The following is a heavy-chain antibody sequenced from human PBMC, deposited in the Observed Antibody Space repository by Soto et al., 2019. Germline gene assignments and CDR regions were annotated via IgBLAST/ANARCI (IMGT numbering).Heavy chain of an antibody. CDR1: GFTFSDYY. CDR3: ARDRGSSSWGGYYYYYGMDV. V-gene: IGHV3-11*01. Sequence: QVQLVESGGGLVKPGGSLRLSCAASGFTFSDYYMSWIRQAPGKGLEWVSYISSSGSTIYYADSVKGRFTISRDNAKNSLYLQMNSLRDEDTAVYYCARDRGSSSWGGYYYYYGMDVWGQGTTVTVSS. D-gene: IGHD6-6*01. J-gene: IGHJ6*02. CDR2: ISSSGSTI.